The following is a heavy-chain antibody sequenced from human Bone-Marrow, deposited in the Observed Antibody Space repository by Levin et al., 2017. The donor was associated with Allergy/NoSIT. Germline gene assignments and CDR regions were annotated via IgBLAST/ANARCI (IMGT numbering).Heavy chain of an antibody. J-gene: IGHJ2*01. V-gene: IGHV4-34*01. CDR3: ARGSDYGDYLRDWYFDL. D-gene: IGHD4-17*01. Sequence: SQTLSLTCAVYGGSFSGYYWSWIRQPPGKGLEWIGEINHSGSTNYNPSLKSRVTISVDTSKNQFSLKLSSVTAADTAVYYCARGSDYGDYLRDWYFDLWGRGTLVTVSS. CDR1: GGSFSGYY. CDR2: INHSGST.